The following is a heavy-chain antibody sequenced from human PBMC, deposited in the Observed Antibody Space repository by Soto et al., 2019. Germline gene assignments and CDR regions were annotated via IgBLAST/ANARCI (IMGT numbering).Heavy chain of an antibody. CDR2: IKSKFDGGTT. J-gene: IGHJ5*02. CDR3: GTGNP. V-gene: IGHV3-15*01. Sequence: EVQLVESGGGLVKPGGSLRLSCATSGFTFRNASMSWVRQAPGKGLQWVGLIKSKFDGGTTVYAAPVRGRFSISRDDSKRILYLQMNSLKTEDTGIYFCGTGNPWGQGTRVTVSS. CDR1: GFTFRNAS.